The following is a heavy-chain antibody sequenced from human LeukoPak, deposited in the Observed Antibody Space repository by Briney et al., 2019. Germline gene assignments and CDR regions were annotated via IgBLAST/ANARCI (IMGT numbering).Heavy chain of an antibody. CDR1: GGSINSYY. CDR3: ARHVWLQPFDY. Sequence: SETLSLTCSVSGGSINSYYWSWIRQSPGKGLEWIGYIYYSGSTNYNPSLKSRVTISVDTSKNQFSLKLSSVTAADTAVYCCARHVWLQPFDYWGQGTLVTVSS. CDR2: IYYSGST. V-gene: IGHV4-59*08. J-gene: IGHJ4*02. D-gene: IGHD3-9*01.